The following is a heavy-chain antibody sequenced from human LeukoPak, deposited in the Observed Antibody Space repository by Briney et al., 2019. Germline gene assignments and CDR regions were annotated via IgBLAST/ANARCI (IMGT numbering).Heavy chain of an antibody. CDR3: ARDVAMLTPDFDY. J-gene: IGHJ4*02. CDR1: GFNFEFHG. CDR2: ISGSGDTT. D-gene: IGHD3-9*01. V-gene: IGHV3-23*01. Sequence: GGSLRLSCVASGFNFEFHGMSWVRQAPGKGLEWVSAISGSGDTTYYGDSVKGRLTIFRDNSKNTVYMQMNSLRADDTAVYYCARDVAMLTPDFDYWGQGTLVTVSS.